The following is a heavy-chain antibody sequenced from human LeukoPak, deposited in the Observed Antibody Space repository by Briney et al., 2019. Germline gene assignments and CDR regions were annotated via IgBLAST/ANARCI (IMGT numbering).Heavy chain of an antibody. J-gene: IGHJ4*02. Sequence: SETLSLTCTVSGGSINSGSYYWGWIRQPPGKGLEWIGSIYYSGSTYYNSSLKSRVTISVDTSKNQFSLKLSSVTAADTAMYYCATTGYYYDSSPYWGQGTLVTVSS. CDR1: GGSINSGSYY. V-gene: IGHV4-39*07. CDR2: IYYSGST. D-gene: IGHD3-22*01. CDR3: ATTGYYYDSSPY.